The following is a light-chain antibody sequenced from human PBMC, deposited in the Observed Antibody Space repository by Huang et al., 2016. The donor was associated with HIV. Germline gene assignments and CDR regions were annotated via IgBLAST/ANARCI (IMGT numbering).Light chain of an antibody. Sequence: DIQMTQSPSSLSASVGDRVTITCRASQGIGNSLAWYQQKPEKVPRLLLYATSSLESGVPSRFSGSGSGTHYTLTINTLLPEDIASYYCQQYHSLPWTFGQGTKVEIK. CDR1: QGIGNS. V-gene: IGKV1-NL1*01. J-gene: IGKJ1*01. CDR3: QQYHSLPWT. CDR2: ATS.